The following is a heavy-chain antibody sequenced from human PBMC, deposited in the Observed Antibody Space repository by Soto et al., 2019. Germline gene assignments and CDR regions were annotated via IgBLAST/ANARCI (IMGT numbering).Heavy chain of an antibody. V-gene: IGHV3-33*01. J-gene: IGHJ6*02. CDR2: IWYDGSNK. CDR1: GSTFSSYG. Sequence: GSLRLSCAASGSTFSSYGMHWVRQAPGKGLELVAVIWYDGSNKYYADSVKGRFTISRDNSKNTLYLQMNSLRAEDTAVYYCARDLAHENYHYYGMDVWGQGTTVTVSS. CDR3: ARDLAHENYHYYGMDV.